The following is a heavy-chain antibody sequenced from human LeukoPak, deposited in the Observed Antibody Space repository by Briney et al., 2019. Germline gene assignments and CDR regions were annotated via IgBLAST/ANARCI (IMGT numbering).Heavy chain of an antibody. CDR1: GFTFSSYA. Sequence: GGSLRPSCAASGFTFSSYAMHWVRQAPGKGLEWVAVISYDGSNKYYADSVKGRFTISRDNSKNTLYLQMNSLRAEDTAVYYCAREPQLLYYYYYMDVWGKGTTVTVSS. V-gene: IGHV3-30*04. CDR3: AREPQLLYYYYYMDV. CDR2: ISYDGSNK. J-gene: IGHJ6*03. D-gene: IGHD2-2*01.